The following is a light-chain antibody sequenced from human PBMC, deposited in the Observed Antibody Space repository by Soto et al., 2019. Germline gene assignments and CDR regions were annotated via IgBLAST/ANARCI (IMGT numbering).Light chain of an antibody. V-gene: IGLV2-14*01. CDR3: SSYTYSSTVV. CDR1: SSDIGDYDY. Sequence: QSALTQPASVSGSPGQSITISCTGTSSDIGDYDYVSWYVQHPGKAPKLMIYEVSNRPSGVSNRFSGSKSGNTASLTISGLHPDDEADYYCSSYTYSSTVVFGTGTKLTVL. J-gene: IGLJ1*01. CDR2: EVS.